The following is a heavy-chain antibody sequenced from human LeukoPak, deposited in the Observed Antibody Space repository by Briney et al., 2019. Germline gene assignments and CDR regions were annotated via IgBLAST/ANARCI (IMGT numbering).Heavy chain of an antibody. D-gene: IGHD3-10*01. V-gene: IGHV3-23*01. CDR2: ISDSGGST. J-gene: IGHJ4*02. Sequence: GGSLRLSCAASGFTFSNYAMSWVRQAPGKGLEWVSTISDSGGSTYYADSVKGRFTISRDNSKNTLYLQMNSLRAEDTAVYYCAKGDVLLWFNWGQGTLVTVSS. CDR3: AKGDVLLWFN. CDR1: GFTFSNYA.